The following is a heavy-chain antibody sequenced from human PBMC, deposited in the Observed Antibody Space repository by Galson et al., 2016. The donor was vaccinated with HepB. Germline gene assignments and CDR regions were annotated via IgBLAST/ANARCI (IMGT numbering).Heavy chain of an antibody. CDR3: ARSTVTTFYY. CDR1: GGSMSTYY. V-gene: IGHV4-59*08. J-gene: IGHJ4*02. D-gene: IGHD4-17*01. Sequence: SETLSLTCTVSGGSMSTYYWSWIRQPPGKGLEWIGYIYYSGSTNCNPSLKSRVTISVDTSKDQFSLKLSSVTAADTAVYYCARSTVTTFYYWGQGTLVTVSS. CDR2: IYYSGST.